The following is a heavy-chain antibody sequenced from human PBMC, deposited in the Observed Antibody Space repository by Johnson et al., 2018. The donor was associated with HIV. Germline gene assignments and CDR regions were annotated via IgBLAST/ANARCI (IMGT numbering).Heavy chain of an antibody. J-gene: IGHJ3*02. Sequence: QVQLVESGGGVVQPGGSLRLSCVASGFTFSNYGMHWVRQAPGKGLEWVAFIRYDGSNKYYADSVKGQFTISRDNSKNTLYLQMRSLRAEDTAVYYCAKGGDYVWGSYRYPDAFDIWGQGTMVTVSS. CDR2: IRYDGSNK. V-gene: IGHV3-30*02. D-gene: IGHD3-16*02. CDR3: AKGGDYVWGSYRYPDAFDI. CDR1: GFTFSNYG.